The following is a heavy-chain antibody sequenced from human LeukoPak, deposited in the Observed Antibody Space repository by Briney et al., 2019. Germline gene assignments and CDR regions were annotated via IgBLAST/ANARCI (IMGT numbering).Heavy chain of an antibody. Sequence: GGSLRLSCAASGFTFSSYAMNWVRQAPGKGLEWVSAISGSGDGTNYADSVKGRFTISRDNSKNTLYLQMNSLRAEDTAVYYCARDFDILTGYSNVGAFDIWGQGTMVTVSS. D-gene: IGHD3-9*01. V-gene: IGHV3-23*01. CDR1: GFTFSSYA. J-gene: IGHJ3*02. CDR2: ISGSGDGT. CDR3: ARDFDILTGYSNVGAFDI.